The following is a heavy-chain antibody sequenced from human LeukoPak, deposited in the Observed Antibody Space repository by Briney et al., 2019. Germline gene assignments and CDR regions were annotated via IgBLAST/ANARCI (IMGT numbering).Heavy chain of an antibody. D-gene: IGHD5-24*01. J-gene: IGHJ3*02. Sequence: PGRSLRLSCAASEFTFSSFGMNWVRQAPGKGLEWVSSIRQSGDITYYADSVKGRFTISRDNSKNTLSLQMNSLSRVDTAIYYCVRRGGSDGWGAFDIWGQGTVVTVSS. V-gene: IGHV3-23*01. CDR2: IRQSGDIT. CDR3: VRRGGSDGWGAFDI. CDR1: EFTFSSFG.